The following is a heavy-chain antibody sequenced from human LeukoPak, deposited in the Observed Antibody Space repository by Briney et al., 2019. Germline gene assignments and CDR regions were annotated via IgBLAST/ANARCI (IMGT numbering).Heavy chain of an antibody. J-gene: IGHJ5*02. CDR3: AKDHGSGSYHDPNWFDP. D-gene: IGHD3-10*01. Sequence: GSLRLSCAASGFTFSSYGMHWVRQAPGKGLDWVTVISYDGSYKYYAESVKGRFTIPRDNSKKTLYLQMNSLRAEDTAVYYCAKDHGSGSYHDPNWFDPWGQGTLVTVSS. CDR1: GFTFSSYG. CDR2: ISYDGSYK. V-gene: IGHV3-30*18.